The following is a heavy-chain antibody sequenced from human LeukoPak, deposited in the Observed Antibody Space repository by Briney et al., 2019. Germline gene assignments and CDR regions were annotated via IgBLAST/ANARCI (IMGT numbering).Heavy chain of an antibody. CDR2: ISSSVYYI. J-gene: IGHJ3*02. CDR1: GFTFSRYS. D-gene: IGHD7-27*01. V-gene: IGHV3-21*01. CDR3: AGEKGGEGGEAFDI. Sequence: PGGSLRLSCAASGFTFSRYSMNSVRQAPGKGLEWVSSISSSVYYIYYTDSVKGRFTSCRDNAKNSLYLQMNNLGAEDTAVYYCAGEKGGEGGEAFDIWGQGTMVTVSS.